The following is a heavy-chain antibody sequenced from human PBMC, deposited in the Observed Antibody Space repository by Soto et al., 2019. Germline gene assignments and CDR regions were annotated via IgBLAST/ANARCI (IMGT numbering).Heavy chain of an antibody. Sequence: SSETLSLTCAVSGYSISSGYYWGWIRQPPGKGLEWIGSISHSGSTYYNPSLKSRVTISVDTSKKQFSLKLTSVTAADTAVYYCARLRAWGDRSGSFDIWGQGTLVTVSS. J-gene: IGHJ4*02. D-gene: IGHD3-16*01. CDR1: GYSISSGYY. CDR2: ISHSGST. CDR3: ARLRAWGDRSGSFDI. V-gene: IGHV4-38-2*01.